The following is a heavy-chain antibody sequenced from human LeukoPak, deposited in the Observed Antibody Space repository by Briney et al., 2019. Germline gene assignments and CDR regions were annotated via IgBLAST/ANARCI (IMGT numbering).Heavy chain of an antibody. Sequence: GGSLRLSCAASGFDFSIYRMNWVRQAPGKGLEWVSYIHLSGTPTHYADSVKGRFTISRDNSKNTLFLQMNSRRAEDTAVYYCAKERKLLPFDCWGQGTLVTVSS. V-gene: IGHV3-48*01. CDR2: IHLSGTPT. D-gene: IGHD4-23*01. J-gene: IGHJ4*02. CDR3: AKERKLLPFDC. CDR1: GFDFSIYR.